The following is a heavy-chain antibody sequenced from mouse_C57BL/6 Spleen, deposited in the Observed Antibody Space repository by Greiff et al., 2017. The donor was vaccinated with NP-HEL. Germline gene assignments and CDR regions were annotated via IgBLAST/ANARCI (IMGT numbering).Heavy chain of an antibody. CDR2: IDPSDSYT. Sequence: QVQLQQPGAELVMPGASVKLSCKASGYTFTSYWMHWVKQRPGQGLEWIGEIDPSDSYTNYNQKFKGKSTLTVDKSSSTAYVQLSSLTSEDSAVYYCARSGSSYGYFDVWGTGTTVTVSS. J-gene: IGHJ1*03. V-gene: IGHV1-69*01. CDR3: ARSGSSYGYFDV. CDR1: GYTFTSYW. D-gene: IGHD1-1*01.